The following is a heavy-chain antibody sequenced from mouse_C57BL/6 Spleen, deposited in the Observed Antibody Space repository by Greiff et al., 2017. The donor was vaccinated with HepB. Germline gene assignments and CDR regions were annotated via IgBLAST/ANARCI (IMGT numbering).Heavy chain of an antibody. CDR2: INPGSGGT. CDR1: GYAFTNYL. CDR3: ARSEGTTGAY. J-gene: IGHJ3*01. V-gene: IGHV1-54*01. Sequence: VQLQQSGAELVRPGTSVKVSCKASGYAFTNYLIEWVKQRPGQGLEWIGVINPGSGGTNYNEKFKGKATLTADKSSSTAYMQLSSLTSEDSAVYFCARSEGTTGAYWGQGTLVTVSA. D-gene: IGHD1-1*01.